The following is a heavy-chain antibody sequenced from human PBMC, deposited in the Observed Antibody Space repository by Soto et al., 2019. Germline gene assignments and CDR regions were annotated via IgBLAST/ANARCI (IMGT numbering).Heavy chain of an antibody. CDR1: GGTFSSYA. Sequence: SVKVSCKASGGTFSSYAISWVRQAPGQGLEWMGGIIPIFGTANYAQKFQGRVTITADESTSTAYMELSRLRSDDTAVYYCAREVPRTALDYWGQGTPVTAPQ. J-gene: IGHJ4*02. CDR3: AREVPRTALDY. D-gene: IGHD2-2*01. V-gene: IGHV1-69*13. CDR2: IIPIFGTA.